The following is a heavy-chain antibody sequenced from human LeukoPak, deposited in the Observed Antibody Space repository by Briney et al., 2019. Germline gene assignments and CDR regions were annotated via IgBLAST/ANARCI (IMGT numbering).Heavy chain of an antibody. CDR2: IYYSGST. V-gene: IGHV4-59*08. CDR3: ACTFGGDSNWFDP. CDR1: GGSISSYY. Sequence: PSETLSLTCTVSGGSISSYYWSWIRQPPGKGLEWIGYIYYSGSTNYNPSLKSRVTISVDTSKNQFSLKLSSVTAADTAVYYCACTFGGDSNWFDPWGQGTLVTVSS. D-gene: IGHD3-16*01. J-gene: IGHJ5*02.